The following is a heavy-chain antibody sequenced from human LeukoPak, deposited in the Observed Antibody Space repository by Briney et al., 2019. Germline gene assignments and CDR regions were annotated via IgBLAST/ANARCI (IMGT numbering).Heavy chain of an antibody. CDR2: IKQGGSEK. CDR1: GFTFSSYW. CDR3: ARDIEAAGLFLDY. Sequence: GGSLRLSCAASGFTFSSYWMSWVRQAPGKGLEWVANIKQGGSEKYYVDSVKGRFTISRDNAKNSLYLQMNSLRAEDTAVYYCARDIEAAGLFLDYWGQGTLVTVSS. D-gene: IGHD6-13*01. V-gene: IGHV3-7*01. J-gene: IGHJ4*02.